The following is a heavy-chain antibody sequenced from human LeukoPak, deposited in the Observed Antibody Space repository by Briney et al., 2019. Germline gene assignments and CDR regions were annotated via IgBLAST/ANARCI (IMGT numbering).Heavy chain of an antibody. CDR1: GGSISSYY. J-gene: IGHJ5*02. CDR2: IYYSGST. D-gene: IGHD1-26*01. Sequence: SETLSLTCTVSGGSISSYYWSWIRQPPGKGLEWIGYIYYSGSTNYNPSLKSRVTISVDTSKNQFSLKLSSVTAADTAVYYCVRDREGRGWFDPWGQGTLVTVSS. V-gene: IGHV4-59*01. CDR3: VRDREGRGWFDP.